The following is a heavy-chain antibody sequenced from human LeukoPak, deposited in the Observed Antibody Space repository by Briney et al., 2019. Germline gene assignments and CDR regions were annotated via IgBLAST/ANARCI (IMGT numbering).Heavy chain of an antibody. CDR1: GYTFTSYD. V-gene: IGHV1-8*01. J-gene: IGHJ4*02. D-gene: IGHD6-13*01. CDR3: ARGEEQQLVVYFDY. Sequence: ASVKVSCKASGYTFTSYDINWVRQATGQGLEWMGWMNPNSGNTGYAQKFQGRVTMTRNTSISTAYMELSSLRSEDTAVYYCARGEEQQLVVYFDYWGQGTLVTVSS. CDR2: MNPNSGNT.